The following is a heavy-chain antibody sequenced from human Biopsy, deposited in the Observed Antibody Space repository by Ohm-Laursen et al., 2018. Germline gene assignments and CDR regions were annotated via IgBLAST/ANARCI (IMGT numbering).Heavy chain of an antibody. Sequence: SLRLSCTASGFTFNNYGMQWVRQAPGKGLEWVAFIFYDGSNTYYADSVKGRFTISRDNSRDTLYLQMSSLRAEDTAVYYCAKDRYNYTPIGGVSMDVWGQGTTVTVSS. D-gene: IGHD5-18*01. CDR1: GFTFNNYG. CDR3: AKDRYNYTPIGGVSMDV. CDR2: IFYDGSNT. J-gene: IGHJ6*02. V-gene: IGHV3-30*18.